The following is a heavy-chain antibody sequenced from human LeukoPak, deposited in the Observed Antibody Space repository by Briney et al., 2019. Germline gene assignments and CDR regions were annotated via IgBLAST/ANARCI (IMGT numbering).Heavy chain of an antibody. CDR3: ARGGLAAPGPQKHFDY. CDR2: IYSSGST. V-gene: IGHV4-4*07. D-gene: IGHD6-13*01. J-gene: IGHJ4*02. CDR1: TGSISSYY. Sequence: SETLSLTCTVSTGSISSYYCSWIRQPAGKGLEYIGRIYSSGSTNYSPSLKSRVTMSVDTSKNQFSLKLTSVTAADTAVYYCARGGLAAPGPQKHFDYWGQGTLVTVSS.